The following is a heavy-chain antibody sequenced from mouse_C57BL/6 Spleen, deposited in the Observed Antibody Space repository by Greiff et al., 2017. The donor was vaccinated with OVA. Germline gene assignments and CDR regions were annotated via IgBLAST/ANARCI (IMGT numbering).Heavy chain of an antibody. CDR2: IYPSDSET. D-gene: IGHD1-1*01. J-gene: IGHJ1*03. CDR1: GYTFTSYW. CDR3: ARRVTTVVADWYFDV. Sequence: QVQLQHPGAELVRPGSSVKLSCKASGYTFTSYWMDWVKQRPGQGLEWIGNIYPSDSETHYNQKFKDKATLTVDKSSSTAYMQLSSLTSEDSAVYYCARRVTTVVADWYFDVWGTGTTVTVSS. V-gene: IGHV1-61*01.